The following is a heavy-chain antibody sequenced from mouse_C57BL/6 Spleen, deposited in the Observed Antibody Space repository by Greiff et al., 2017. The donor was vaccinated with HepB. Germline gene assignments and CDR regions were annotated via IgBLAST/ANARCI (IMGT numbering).Heavy chain of an antibody. CDR3: AREAGVTDWFAY. V-gene: IGHV5-4*01. J-gene: IGHJ3*01. D-gene: IGHD2-2*01. CDR2: ISDGGSYT. Sequence: DVKLVESGGGLVKPGGSLKLSCAASGFTFSSYAMSWVRQTPEKRLEWVATISDGGSYTYYPDNVKGRFTISRDNAKNNLYLQMSHLKSEDTAMYYCAREAGVTDWFAYWGQGTLVTVSA. CDR1: GFTFSSYA.